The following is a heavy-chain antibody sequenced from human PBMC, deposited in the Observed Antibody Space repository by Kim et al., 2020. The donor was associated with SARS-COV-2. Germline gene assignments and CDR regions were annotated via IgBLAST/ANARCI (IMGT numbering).Heavy chain of an antibody. Sequence: KGRFTISRDNAKNSLYRQMNSLGDEDTAVYYCARGDRDYDFWSGFNYFDYWGQGTLVTVSS. CDR3: ARGDRDYDFWSGFNYFDY. J-gene: IGHJ4*02. V-gene: IGHV3-48*02. D-gene: IGHD3-3*01.